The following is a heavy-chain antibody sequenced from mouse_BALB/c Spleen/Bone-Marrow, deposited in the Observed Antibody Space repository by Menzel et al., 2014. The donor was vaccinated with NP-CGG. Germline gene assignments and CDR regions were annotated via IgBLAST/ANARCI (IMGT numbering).Heavy chain of an antibody. J-gene: IGHJ4*01. D-gene: IGHD4-1*01. V-gene: IGHV1-54*01. Sequence: LQESGAELVRPGTSVKVSCKASGYAFTNYLIEWVKQRPGQGLEWIGVINPGSGGTNYSEKFKGKATLTADKSSSTAYMQLSSLTSDDSAVYFCARRLTGTSAMDYWGQGTSVTVSS. CDR1: GYAFTNYL. CDR3: ARRLTGTSAMDY. CDR2: INPGSGGT.